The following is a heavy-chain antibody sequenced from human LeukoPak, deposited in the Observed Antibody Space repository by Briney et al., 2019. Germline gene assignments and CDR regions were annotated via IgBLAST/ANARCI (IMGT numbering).Heavy chain of an antibody. CDR2: INAGNGNT. D-gene: IGHD6-13*01. CDR1: GYTFTSYA. CDR3: ARGESSGYSSSWYDPFLNYYYYYGMDV. Sequence: ASVKVSCKASGYTFTSYAMHWVRQAPGQRLEWMGWINAGNGNTKYPQKFQGRVTITRDTSASTAYMELSSLRSEDTAVYYCARGESSGYSSSWYDPFLNYYYYYGMDVWGQGTTVTVSS. V-gene: IGHV1-3*01. J-gene: IGHJ6*02.